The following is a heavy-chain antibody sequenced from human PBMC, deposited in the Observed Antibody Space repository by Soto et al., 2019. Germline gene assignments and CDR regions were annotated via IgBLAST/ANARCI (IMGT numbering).Heavy chain of an antibody. J-gene: IGHJ4*02. CDR1: GFTFDDYA. V-gene: IGHV3-9*01. CDR2: ISWNSGSI. CDR3: AKGPVVVVAATYFDY. Sequence: GGSLRLSCAASGFTFDDYAMHWVRQAPGKGLEWVSGISWNSGSIGYADSVKGRFTISRDNAKNSLYLQMNSLRAEDTALYYCAKGPVVVVAATYFDYWGQGTLVTVSS. D-gene: IGHD2-15*01.